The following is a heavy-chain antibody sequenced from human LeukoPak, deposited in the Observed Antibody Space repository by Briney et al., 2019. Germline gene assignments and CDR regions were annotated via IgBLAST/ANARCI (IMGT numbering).Heavy chain of an antibody. D-gene: IGHD4-17*01. Sequence: GGSLRLSCAASGFTFSSYAMHWVRQAPGKGLEWVAVISYDGSNKYYADSVKGRFTISRDNSKNTLYLQMNSPRAEDTAVYYCAREATVTYGMDVWGQGTTVTVSS. V-gene: IGHV3-30-3*01. CDR1: GFTFSSYA. CDR3: AREATVTYGMDV. CDR2: ISYDGSNK. J-gene: IGHJ6*02.